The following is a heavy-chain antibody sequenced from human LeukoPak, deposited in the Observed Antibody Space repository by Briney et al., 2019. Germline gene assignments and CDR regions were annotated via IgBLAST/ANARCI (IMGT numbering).Heavy chain of an antibody. D-gene: IGHD3-16*01. V-gene: IGHV4-39*02. CDR3: AAGGDDAKAGY. J-gene: IGHJ4*02. Sequence: PSETLSLTCSVYGASITSGRYYWGWMRQAPGKGLEWIGTIHYSGTPAFYNPSLESRVSLFSDTSRNDFSLRLRSVTAADTVVYYCAAGGDDAKAGYWGQGTLVTVSS. CDR2: IHYSGTPA. CDR1: GASITSGRYY.